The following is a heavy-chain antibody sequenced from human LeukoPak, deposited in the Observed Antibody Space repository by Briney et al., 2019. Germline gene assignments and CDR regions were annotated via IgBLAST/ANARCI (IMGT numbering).Heavy chain of an antibody. Sequence: GGSLRLSCVTSGFTFSTYDIQWVRQAPGKGLEWVGFIRYDGSNKYYADSVKGRFTISRDNSKNTLYLQMNSLRAEDTAVYYCAITGSGWDFDYWGQGTLVTVSS. CDR2: IRYDGSNK. V-gene: IGHV3-30*02. CDR1: GFTFSTYD. CDR3: AITGSGWDFDY. J-gene: IGHJ4*02. D-gene: IGHD6-19*01.